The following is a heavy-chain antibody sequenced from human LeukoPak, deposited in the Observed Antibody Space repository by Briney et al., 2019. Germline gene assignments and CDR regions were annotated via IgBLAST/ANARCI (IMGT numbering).Heavy chain of an antibody. J-gene: IGHJ6*03. CDR1: GGSISSSSYY. CDR3: ARDPADSSSWYYYYYYMDV. Sequence: SETLSLTCTVSGGSISSSSYYWGWIRQPPGKGLEWVGSIYYSGSTYYNPSLKSRATISVDTSKNQFSLKLSSVTAADTAVYYCARDPADSSSWYYYYYYMDVWGKGTTVTVSS. D-gene: IGHD6-13*01. CDR2: IYYSGST. V-gene: IGHV4-39*07.